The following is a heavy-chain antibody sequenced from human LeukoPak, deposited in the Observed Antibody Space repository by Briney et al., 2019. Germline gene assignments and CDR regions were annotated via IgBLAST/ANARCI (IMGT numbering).Heavy chain of an antibody. D-gene: IGHD3-9*01. CDR3: ARDRLRYFGWFQGNWFDP. V-gene: IGHV4-61*02. CDR2: IYTSGST. Sequence: SETLSLTCTVSGGSISSGSYYWSWIRQPAGKGLEWIGRIYTSGSTNYNPSLKSRVTISVDTSKNQFSLKLSSVTAADTAVYYCARDRLRYFGWFQGNWFDPWGQGTLVTVSS. J-gene: IGHJ5*02. CDR1: GGSISSGSYY.